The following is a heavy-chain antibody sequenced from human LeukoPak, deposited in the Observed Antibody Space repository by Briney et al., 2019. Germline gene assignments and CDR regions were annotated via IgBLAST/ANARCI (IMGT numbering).Heavy chain of an antibody. CDR1: GFTFSSYA. Sequence: GGSLRLSCAASGFTFSSYAMSWVRQAPGKGLEGVSAISGSGGSTYYAGSVKGRFTISRDNSKNTLYLQMKSLRAEDTAVYYCAKNSRLSSSSFFDYWGQGTLVTVSS. CDR2: ISGSGGST. CDR3: AKNSRLSSSSFFDY. V-gene: IGHV3-23*01. J-gene: IGHJ4*02. D-gene: IGHD6-6*01.